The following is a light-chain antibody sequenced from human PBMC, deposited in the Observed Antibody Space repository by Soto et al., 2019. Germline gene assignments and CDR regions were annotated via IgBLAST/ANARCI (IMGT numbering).Light chain of an antibody. V-gene: IGKV3-11*01. Sequence: EIVLTQSRATLSLSPGERATLSCRASQSVRSYLAWYQQKPGQAPRLLIYDASNRATGIPARFSGSGSGTDFTLTISSLEPEDFAVYYCQQRSNWPPFTFGPGTKVDIK. CDR2: DAS. J-gene: IGKJ3*01. CDR3: QQRSNWPPFT. CDR1: QSVRSY.